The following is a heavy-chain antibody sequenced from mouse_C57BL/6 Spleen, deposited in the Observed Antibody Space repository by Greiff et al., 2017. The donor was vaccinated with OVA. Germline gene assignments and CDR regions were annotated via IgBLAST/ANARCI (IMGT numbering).Heavy chain of an antibody. D-gene: IGHD1-1*01. J-gene: IGHJ4*01. V-gene: IGHV1-81*01. CDR3: ARGGSSHYAMDY. CDR2: IYPRSGNT. CDR1: GYTFTSYG. Sequence: QVQLQQSGAELARPGASVKLSCKASGYTFTSYGISWVKQRTGQGLEWIGEIYPRSGNTYYNEKFKGKATLTADKSSSTAYMELRSLTSEVSAVYFCARGGSSHYAMDYWGQGTSVTVSS.